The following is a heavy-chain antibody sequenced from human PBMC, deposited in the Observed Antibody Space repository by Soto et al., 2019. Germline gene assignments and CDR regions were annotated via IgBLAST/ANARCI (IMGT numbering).Heavy chain of an antibody. V-gene: IGHV4-59*08. CDR2: VYYTGDT. D-gene: IGHD4-17*01. Sequence: QVQLQQSGPRLVKPSETLSLTCTVSSGPDRSHNWGWIRQPPGRGLEWIGYVYYTGDTASNPSLRGRVTISADTSTKDISLTLNSVTAADTAVYYCVRQGIDYLHGLVDVWGQGTTVSVSS. CDR3: VRQGIDYLHGLVDV. CDR1: SGPDRSHN. J-gene: IGHJ6*02.